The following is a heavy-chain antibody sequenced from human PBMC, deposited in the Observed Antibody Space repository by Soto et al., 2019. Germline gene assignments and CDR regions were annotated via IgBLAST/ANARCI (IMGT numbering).Heavy chain of an antibody. V-gene: IGHV3-11*01. CDR1: GFSFSDYY. Sequence: GGSLRLSCAASGFSFSDYYMSWIRQAPGKGLEWVSYISFSDNSIYYADSVKGRFTISRDNAKSSLYLQMNSLRAEDTAVYYCAREAHGGNILGYYYGMDVWGQGTTVTVSS. CDR3: AREAHGGNILGYYYGMDV. J-gene: IGHJ6*02. CDR2: ISFSDNSI. D-gene: IGHD5-12*01.